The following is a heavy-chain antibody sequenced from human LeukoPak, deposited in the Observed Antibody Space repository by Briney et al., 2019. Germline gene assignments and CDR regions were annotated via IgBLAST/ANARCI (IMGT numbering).Heavy chain of an antibody. Sequence: GGSLRLSCAASGFTFDDYAVHWVRQAPGKGMEWVSLISGDGGSTSYADSVKDRFTISRDNSKNSLYLQMNSLKTEDTALYDCAKVLGDAFDIWGQGTMVTVSS. CDR3: AKVLGDAFDI. V-gene: IGHV3-43*02. CDR2: ISGDGGST. CDR1: GFTFDDYA. J-gene: IGHJ3*02.